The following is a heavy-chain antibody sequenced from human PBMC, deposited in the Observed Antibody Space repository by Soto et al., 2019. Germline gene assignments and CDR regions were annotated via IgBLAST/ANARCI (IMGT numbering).Heavy chain of an antibody. CDR1: GYTFNSYG. D-gene: IGHD4-17*01. V-gene: IGHV1-18*01. Sequence: GASVKVSCKASGYTFNSYGISWVRQAPGQGLEWMGWISAYNGNTNYAQKLQGRVTMTTDTSTSTAYMELRSLRSDDTAVYYCARVSGRETTVTTWWGYYFDYWGQGTLVTVSS. J-gene: IGHJ4*02. CDR3: ARVSGRETTVTTWWGYYFDY. CDR2: ISAYNGNT.